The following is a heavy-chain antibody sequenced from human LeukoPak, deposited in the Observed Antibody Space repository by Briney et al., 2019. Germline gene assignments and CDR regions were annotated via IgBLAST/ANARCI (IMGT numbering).Heavy chain of an antibody. CDR1: GGTFSSYA. CDR2: IIPIFGTA. J-gene: IGHJ4*02. V-gene: IGHV1-69*05. D-gene: IGHD2-21*02. Sequence: SSVKVSCKASGGTFSSYAISWARQAPGQGLEWMGRIIPIFGTANYAQKFQGRVTITTDESTSTAYMELSSLRSEDTAVYYCARAANCGGDCYSDYWGQGTLVTVSS. CDR3: ARAANCGGDCYSDY.